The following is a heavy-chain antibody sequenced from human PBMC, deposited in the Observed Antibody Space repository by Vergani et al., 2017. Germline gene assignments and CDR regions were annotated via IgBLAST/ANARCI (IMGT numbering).Heavy chain of an antibody. CDR1: GFSFRGHG. V-gene: IGHV3-30*18. J-gene: IGHJ4*02. CDR3: AKDLSYSTAWPHIDA. CDR2: ISYDGDRR. Sequence: QVHLVESGGGVVQPGRSLTLSCVASGFSFRGHGMHWVRQAPGKGLEWVAMISYDGDRRDYRDFAKGRFTISRDSSKTVYLQMNSLRVEDTAMYFCAKDLSYSTAWPHIDARGQGTLVTVSS. D-gene: IGHD4-11*01.